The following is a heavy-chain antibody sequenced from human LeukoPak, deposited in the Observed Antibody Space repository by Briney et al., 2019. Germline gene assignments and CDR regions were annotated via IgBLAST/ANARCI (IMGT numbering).Heavy chain of an antibody. Sequence: GGSLRLSCAASGFTFSSYSMNWVRQAPGKGLEWVSYISSSSSTIYYADSVKGRFTISRDNAKNSLYLQMNSLRDEDTAVYYCARGPHYYDSSGYYGPFFDYWGQGTLVTVSS. D-gene: IGHD3-22*01. J-gene: IGHJ4*02. CDR1: GFTFSSYS. CDR2: ISSSSSTI. CDR3: ARGPHYYDSSGYYGPFFDY. V-gene: IGHV3-48*02.